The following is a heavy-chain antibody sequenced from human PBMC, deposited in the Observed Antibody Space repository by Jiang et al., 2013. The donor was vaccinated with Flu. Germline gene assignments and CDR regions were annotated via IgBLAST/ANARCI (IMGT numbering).Heavy chain of an antibody. Sequence: KPTQTLTLTCTFSGFSLSTSGVGVGWIRQPPGKALEWLALIYWDDDKRYSPSLKSRLTITKDTSKNQVVLTMTNMDPVDTATYYCARYYYDSSGYYYPKRYFDYWGQGTLVTVSS. CDR3: ARYYYDSSGYYYPKRYFDY. V-gene: IGHV2-5*02. D-gene: IGHD3-22*01. CDR1: GFSLSTSGVG. J-gene: IGHJ4*02. CDR2: IYWDDDK.